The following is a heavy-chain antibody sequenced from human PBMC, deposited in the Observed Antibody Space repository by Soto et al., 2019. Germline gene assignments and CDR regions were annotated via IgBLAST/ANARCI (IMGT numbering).Heavy chain of an antibody. Sequence: EVQLVESGGGLVQPGGSLRLSCAASGFTFSSYWMSWVRQAPGKGLEWVANIQQDGSEKYYVDSVKGRFTISRDNAKNSLYLQMNSLRAEDTAVYYCASYPYDYVWGSYRFGAPGYFDYWGQGTLVTVSS. CDR1: GFTFSSYW. V-gene: IGHV3-7*05. CDR2: IQQDGSEK. CDR3: ASYPYDYVWGSYRFGAPGYFDY. J-gene: IGHJ4*02. D-gene: IGHD3-16*02.